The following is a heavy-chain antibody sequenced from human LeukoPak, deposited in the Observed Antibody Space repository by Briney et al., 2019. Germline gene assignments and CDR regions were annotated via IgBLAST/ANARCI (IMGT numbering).Heavy chain of an antibody. CDR2: NSGDGGST. J-gene: IGHJ4*02. D-gene: IGHD5-24*01. CDR1: GFTFDDYA. Sequence: GGSLRLSCAASGFTFDDYAMHWVHQAPGKGLEWVSLNSGDGGSTYYADSVKGRFTISRDNSKNSLYLQMNSLRTEDTALYYCAKDMGDGYNYEGYFDYWGQGTLVTVSS. V-gene: IGHV3-43*02. CDR3: AKDMGDGYNYEGYFDY.